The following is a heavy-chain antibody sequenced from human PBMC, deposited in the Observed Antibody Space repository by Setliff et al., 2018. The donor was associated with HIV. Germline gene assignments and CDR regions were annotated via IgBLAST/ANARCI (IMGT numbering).Heavy chain of an antibody. Sequence: GESLKISCKASGYIFTNYWIGWVRQMPGKGLEWIGVVYPGDSVTRYGPSFQGQVSISADRSITTAYLQWSSLKASDTAMYYCARVFSAGWFDSWGQGTLVTVSS. CDR2: VYPGDSVT. CDR3: ARVFSAGWFDS. J-gene: IGHJ5*01. V-gene: IGHV5-51*01. CDR1: GYIFTNYW. D-gene: IGHD6-13*01.